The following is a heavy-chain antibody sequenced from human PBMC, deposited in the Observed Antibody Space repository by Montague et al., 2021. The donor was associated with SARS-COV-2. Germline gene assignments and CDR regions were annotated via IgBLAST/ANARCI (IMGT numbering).Heavy chain of an antibody. J-gene: IGHJ4*02. CDR1: GFTFSVYD. D-gene: IGHD3-22*01. V-gene: IGHV3-23*01. CDR2: ISDSGGST. Sequence: SLRLSCAASGFTFSVYDMSWVRQAPGKGLEWASGISDSGGSTYYADSVKGRFTIFRDNSKNTLYLQMNSLRAEDTAVYYCRVGNYYDSISDYWGQGTLVTVSS. CDR3: RVGNYYDSISDY.